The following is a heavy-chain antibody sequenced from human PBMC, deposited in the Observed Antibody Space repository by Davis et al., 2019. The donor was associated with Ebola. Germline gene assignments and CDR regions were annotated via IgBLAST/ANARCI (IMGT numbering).Heavy chain of an antibody. V-gene: IGHV4-61*01. J-gene: IGHJ4*02. CDR2: IYYNGIV. CDR1: GYSISSGYY. CDR3: ARVGGSLGVDY. Sequence: SETLSLTCTVSGYSISSGYYWGWIRQPPGKGLEWIGYIYYNGIVDYNHSLKSRLSFSVDTANDQFSLKMNSVTTADTAVYYCARVGGSLGVDYWGQGARVTVSS. D-gene: IGHD1-26*01.